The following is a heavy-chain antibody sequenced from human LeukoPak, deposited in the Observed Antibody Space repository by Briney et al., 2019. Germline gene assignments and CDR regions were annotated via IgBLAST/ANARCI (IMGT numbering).Heavy chain of an antibody. CDR1: GFTFSSYG. V-gene: IGHV3-30*03. CDR2: ISYDGRNK. CDR3: ASEGVGATRDAFDI. Sequence: GGSLRLSCAASGFTFSSYGMHWVRQAPGKGLEWVAVISYDGRNKYYADSVKGRFTISRDNSKNTLYLQINSLRAEDTAVYYCASEGVGATRDAFDIWGQGTMVTVSS. J-gene: IGHJ3*02. D-gene: IGHD1-26*01.